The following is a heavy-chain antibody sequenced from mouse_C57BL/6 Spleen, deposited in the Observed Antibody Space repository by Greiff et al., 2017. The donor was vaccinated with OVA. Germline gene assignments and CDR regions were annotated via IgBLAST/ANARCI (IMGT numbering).Heavy chain of an antibody. CDR3: ARGAQATNAMDY. CDR1: GYTFTSYW. D-gene: IGHD3-2*02. V-gene: IGHV1-55*01. J-gene: IGHJ4*01. CDR2: IYPGSGST. Sequence: QVQLQQSGAELVKPGASVKMSCKASGYTFTSYWITWVKQRPGQGLEWIGDIYPGSGSTNYNEKFKSKATLTVDTSSSTAYMQLSSLTSEDSAVYYCARGAQATNAMDYWGQGTSVTVSS.